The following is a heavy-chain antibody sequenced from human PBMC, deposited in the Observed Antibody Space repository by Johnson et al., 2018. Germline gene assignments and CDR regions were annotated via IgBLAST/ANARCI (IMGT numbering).Heavy chain of an antibody. CDR3: ATGDSHAFDI. D-gene: IGHD7-27*01. J-gene: IGHJ3*02. CDR1: GFTLSSYW. CDR2: ISSDVSST. Sequence: VQLQESGGGLVQPGGSLRLSCAASGFTLSSYWMHWVRQAPGKGLVWVSRISSDVSSTSYADSVKGRFTISRDNAKNTLSLQMNSLRVEDTAVYYCATGDSHAFDIWGQGTMVSVSS. V-gene: IGHV3-74*01.